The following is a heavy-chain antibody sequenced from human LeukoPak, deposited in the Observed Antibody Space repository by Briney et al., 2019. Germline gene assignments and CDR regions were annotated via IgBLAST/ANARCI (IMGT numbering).Heavy chain of an antibody. CDR2: IYHSGST. J-gene: IGHJ4*02. D-gene: IGHD3/OR15-3a*01. CDR3: ARSYWTGYHHLDF. CDR1: GFTFSSYDM. Sequence: GSLRLSCAASGFTFSSYDMTWVRQPPGKGLEWIGEIYHSGSTNYNPSLKSRLTISVDKSKNQFSLKLSSVTAADTAVYYCARSYWTGYHHLDFWGQGTLVTVSS. V-gene: IGHV4-4*02.